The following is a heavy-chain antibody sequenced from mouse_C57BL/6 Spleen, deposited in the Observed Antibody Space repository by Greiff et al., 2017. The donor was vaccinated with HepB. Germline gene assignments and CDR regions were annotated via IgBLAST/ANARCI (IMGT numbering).Heavy chain of an antibody. CDR1: GFTFSDYY. D-gene: IGHD3-2*02. CDR2: INYDGSST. V-gene: IGHV5-16*01. Sequence: EVKLVESEGGLVQPGSSMKLSCTASGFTFSDYYMAWVRQVPEKGLEWVANINYDGSSTYYLDSLKSRFIISRDNAKNILYLQMSSLKSEDTATYYCARDRDSSGYRAMDYWGQGTSVTVSS. CDR3: ARDRDSSGYRAMDY. J-gene: IGHJ4*01.